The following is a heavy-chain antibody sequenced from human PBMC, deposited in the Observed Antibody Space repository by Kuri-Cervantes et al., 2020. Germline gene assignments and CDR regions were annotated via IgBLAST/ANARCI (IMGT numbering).Heavy chain of an antibody. J-gene: IGHJ4*02. CDR1: GGSMSSYY. V-gene: IGHV4-59*12. CDR3: ARDPYHSGYDYPVDN. Sequence: SETLSLTCTVSGGSMSSYYWSWIRQHPGKGLEWIGYIYYSGSTNYNPSLKSRVTISVDTSKNQFSLNLSSVTAADTAVYYCARDPYHSGYDYPVDNWGQGTLVTVSS. D-gene: IGHD5-12*01. CDR2: IYYSGST.